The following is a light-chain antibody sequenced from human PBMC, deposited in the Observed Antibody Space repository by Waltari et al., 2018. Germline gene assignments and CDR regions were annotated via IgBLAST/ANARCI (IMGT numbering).Light chain of an antibody. J-gene: IGKJ1*01. CDR3: QQRSDWQ. Sequence: EIVLTQSPATLSLSPGERATLSCRASQTVTSYLAWYQQKPGQAPRLLIYNASNRDNGIPARFSGSGSGTDFTLTISSLEPEDFAVYYCQQRSDWQFGQGTKVEIK. CDR2: NAS. CDR1: QTVTSY. V-gene: IGKV3-11*01.